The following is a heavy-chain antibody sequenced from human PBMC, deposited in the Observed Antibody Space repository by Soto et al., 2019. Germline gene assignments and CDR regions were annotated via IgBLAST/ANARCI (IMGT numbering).Heavy chain of an antibody. CDR3: ARAYGDN. V-gene: IGHV3-74*01. CDR2: INIDGSIT. J-gene: IGHJ4*02. D-gene: IGHD3-16*01. Sequence: EVQLVESGGGLVQPGGSLRLSCAASGFTFSSSWMHWVRQPPGKGLVWVSRINIDGSITSYADSVKGRFTISRDNAKNTLYLKMNSLRAEGTAVYYCARAYGDNWGQGTLVTVAA. CDR1: GFTFSSSW.